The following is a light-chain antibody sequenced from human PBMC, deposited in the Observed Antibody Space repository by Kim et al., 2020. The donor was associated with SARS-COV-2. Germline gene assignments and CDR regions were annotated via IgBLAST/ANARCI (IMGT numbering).Light chain of an antibody. CDR1: QDISTN. CDR3: QQFDDMPLT. V-gene: IGKV1-33*01. CDR2: DAS. Sequence: DIQLIQSPSSLSASVGDRVTFACQASQDISTNLKWYQQRPGKAPKVLIYDASTLEAGVPSRFSGSGYGTEFTFTISSLQPEDVATYYCQQFDDMPLTFGGGTKVDIK. J-gene: IGKJ4*01.